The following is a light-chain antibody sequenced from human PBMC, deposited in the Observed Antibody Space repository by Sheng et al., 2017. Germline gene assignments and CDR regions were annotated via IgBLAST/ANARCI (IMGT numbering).Light chain of an antibody. CDR1: QSVSSK. J-gene: IGKJ4*01. V-gene: IGKV3-15*01. CDR2: GAS. CDR3: QQRSNWPPFLT. Sequence: EIVMTQSPATLSVSPGERATLSCRASQSVSSKLAWYQQKPGQAPRLLIYGASTRAAGIPARFSGSGSGTDFTLTISSLEPEDFAVYYCQQRSNWPPFLTFGGGTKVEI.